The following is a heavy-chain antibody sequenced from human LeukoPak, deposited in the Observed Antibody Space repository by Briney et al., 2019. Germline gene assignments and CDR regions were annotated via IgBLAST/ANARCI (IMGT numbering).Heavy chain of an antibody. CDR2: IYSTGST. Sequence: PSETLSLTCTVSGGSISSYYWSWIRQPAGEGLEWIGHIYSTGSTNYNPSLKSRGNLSVDSYKNQFSLRLNAVTAADKAGYYFARDWWTWHAFDFWGQGTVVTVSS. J-gene: IGHJ3*01. D-gene: IGHD2-15*01. V-gene: IGHV4-4*07. CDR3: ARDWWTWHAFDF. CDR1: GGSISSYY.